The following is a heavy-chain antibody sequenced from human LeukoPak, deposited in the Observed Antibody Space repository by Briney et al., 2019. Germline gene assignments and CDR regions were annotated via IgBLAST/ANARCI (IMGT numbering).Heavy chain of an antibody. J-gene: IGHJ6*03. D-gene: IGHD3-10*01. CDR2: ISVSGTT. V-gene: IGHV3-48*01. CDR3: ATAPHGASDYVDV. CDR1: GFSLSTYS. Sequence: PGGSQRLSCAASGFSLSTYSLNWVRQTPGKGLEWLSYISVSGTTHYADSVKGRFSIPRDNGRNSVSLQMNRLRAGDTGVYFCATAPHGASDYVDVWGRGTTVSVSS.